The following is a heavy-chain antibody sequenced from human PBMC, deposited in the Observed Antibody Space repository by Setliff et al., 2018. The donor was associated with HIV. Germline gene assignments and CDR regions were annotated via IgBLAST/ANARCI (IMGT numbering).Heavy chain of an antibody. CDR2: IDHSGST. CDR1: GGSFSNYY. Sequence: PSETLSLTCAVHGGSFSNYYWTWIRQTPGEGLEWIGEIDHSGSTKYNPSLKSRVAISVDTSKNQFSLKVNSVTAADTAIYYCARGRQFTFWSAYMHMDVWGKGTSVTVSS. CDR3: ARGRQFTFWSAYMHMDV. V-gene: IGHV4-34*01. J-gene: IGHJ6*03. D-gene: IGHD3-3*01.